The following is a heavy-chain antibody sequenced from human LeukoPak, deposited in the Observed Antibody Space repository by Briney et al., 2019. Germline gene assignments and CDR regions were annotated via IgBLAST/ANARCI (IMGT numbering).Heavy chain of an antibody. Sequence: GGSLRLSCAASGFIFSTYSMNWVRQAPGKGLEWVSFIDTSGTYIYYGESMKGRFTISRDNAKTSLYLQMNGLRAEDTAVYYCARGRSITLLRGVAMSDGFDIWGQGTMVAVSS. CDR1: GFIFSTYS. D-gene: IGHD3-10*01. CDR2: IDTSGTYI. CDR3: ARGRSITLLRGVAMSDGFDI. V-gene: IGHV3-21*01. J-gene: IGHJ3*02.